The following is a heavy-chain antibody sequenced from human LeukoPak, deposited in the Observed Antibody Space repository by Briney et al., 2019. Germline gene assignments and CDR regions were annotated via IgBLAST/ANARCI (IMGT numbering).Heavy chain of an antibody. CDR1: GGSFSGCY. CDR2: INHSGST. V-gene: IGHV4-34*01. Sequence: PSETLSLTCAVYGGSFSGCYWSWIRQPPGKGLEWIGEINHSGSTNYNPSLKSRVTISVDTSKNQFSLKLSSVTAADTAVYYCARGYSWGTWGQGTLVTVSS. J-gene: IGHJ4*02. CDR3: ARGYSWGT. D-gene: IGHD5-18*01.